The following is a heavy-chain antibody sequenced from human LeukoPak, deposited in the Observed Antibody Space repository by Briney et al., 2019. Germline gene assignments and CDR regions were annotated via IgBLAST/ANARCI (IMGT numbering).Heavy chain of an antibody. Sequence: ASVQVSCKASGYTFTGYYMHWVRQAPGQGLEWMGWINPNSGGTNYAQKIQGRVTMTRDTSISTAYMELSRLRSDDTAVYYCARVGRKWLQLGWFDPWGQGTLVTVSS. CDR2: INPNSGGT. V-gene: IGHV1-2*02. CDR3: ARVGRKWLQLGWFDP. J-gene: IGHJ5*02. CDR1: GYTFTGYY. D-gene: IGHD5-18*01.